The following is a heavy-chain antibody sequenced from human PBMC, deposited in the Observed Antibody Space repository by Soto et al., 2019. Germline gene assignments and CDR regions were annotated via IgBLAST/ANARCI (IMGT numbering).Heavy chain of an antibody. Sequence: GGSLRLSXAASGFTFSSYGMHWVRQAPGKGLEWVAVISYDGSNKYYADSVKGRFTISRDNSKNTLYLQMNSLRAEDTAVYYCAKDVQSGLIDYWGQGTLVTVSS. CDR2: ISYDGSNK. CDR3: AKDVQSGLIDY. D-gene: IGHD1-26*01. V-gene: IGHV3-30*18. CDR1: GFTFSSYG. J-gene: IGHJ4*02.